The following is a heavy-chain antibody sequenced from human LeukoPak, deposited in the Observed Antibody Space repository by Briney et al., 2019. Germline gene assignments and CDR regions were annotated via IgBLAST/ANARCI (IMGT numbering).Heavy chain of an antibody. CDR3: ARRLDQLLHNWFDP. V-gene: IGHV4-39*01. CDR2: IYYSGST. J-gene: IGHJ5*02. Sequence: GSLRLSCAGSGFTFSSYSMNWIRQPPGKGLEWIGSIYYSGSTYYNPSLKSRVTISVDTSKNQFSLKLSSVTAADTAVYYCARRLDQLLHNWFDPWGQGTLVTVSS. CDR1: GFTFSSYS. D-gene: IGHD2-2*01.